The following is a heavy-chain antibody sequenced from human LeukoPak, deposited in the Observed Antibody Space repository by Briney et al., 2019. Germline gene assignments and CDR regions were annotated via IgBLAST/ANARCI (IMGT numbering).Heavy chain of an antibody. Sequence: GGSLRLSCAAPGFTFSSYAMSWVRQAPGKGLEWVPAISGSGGSTYHADSVKGRFTISRDNSKNTQYLQMSSLRVEDSAIYYCVKGSASVRPYYFDYWGQGILVTVSS. CDR2: ISGSGGST. CDR1: GFTFSSYA. CDR3: VKGSASVRPYYFDY. J-gene: IGHJ4*02. V-gene: IGHV3-23*01. D-gene: IGHD2-15*01.